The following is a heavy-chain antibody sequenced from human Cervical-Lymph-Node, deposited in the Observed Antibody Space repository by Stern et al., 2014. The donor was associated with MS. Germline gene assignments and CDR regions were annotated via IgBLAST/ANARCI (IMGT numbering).Heavy chain of an antibody. CDR2: IIPIFDTP. J-gene: IGHJ3*01. Sequence: DQLVQSGAEVKKPGSSGNVSCKASGGTFTSFSINWVRQVPGQSLEWMGGIIPIFDTPNLAQKFQGRVTITADSSTSTVYMALNSLRSDDTAVYYCVLPSKVTTAAFDVWGRGTMVTVSS. V-gene: IGHV1-69*14. CDR1: GGTFTSFS. CDR3: VLPSKVTTAAFDV. D-gene: IGHD4-17*01.